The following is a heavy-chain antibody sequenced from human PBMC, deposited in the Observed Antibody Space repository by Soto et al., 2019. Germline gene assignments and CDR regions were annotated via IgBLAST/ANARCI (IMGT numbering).Heavy chain of an antibody. V-gene: IGHV1-58*02. CDR2: IVVGSGNT. Sequence: SVKVSCKASGYTFTSYGISWVRQARGQRLEWIGWIVVGSGNTNYAQKFQERVTITRDMSTSTAYMELSSLRSEDTAVYYCAARTENYYDSSGYPYYYGVDVWGQGTTVTVSS. CDR3: AARTENYYDSSGYPYYYGVDV. J-gene: IGHJ6*02. D-gene: IGHD3-22*01. CDR1: GYTFTSYG.